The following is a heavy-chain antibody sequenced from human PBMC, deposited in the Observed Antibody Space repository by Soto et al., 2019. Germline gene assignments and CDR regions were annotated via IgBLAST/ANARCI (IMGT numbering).Heavy chain of an antibody. Sequence: EVQLDESGGGWVQPGGSLRLSCVVSGCTFSRYEMNWVRQAPGKGLEWISYINGNRTTTYYGASVKGRFTISRDNAKNSLYLQMNGLRADDSALYYCVRDFRRFFDWPTKGYNYFGMDAWGRGTTVTVS. CDR3: VRDFRRFFDWPTKGYNYFGMDA. J-gene: IGHJ6*02. V-gene: IGHV3-48*03. CDR1: GCTFSRYE. D-gene: IGHD3-3*01. CDR2: INGNRTTT.